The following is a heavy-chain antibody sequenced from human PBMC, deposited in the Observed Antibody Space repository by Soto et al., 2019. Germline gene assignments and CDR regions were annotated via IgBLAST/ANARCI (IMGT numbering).Heavy chain of an antibody. CDR1: GLTFSSYA. V-gene: IGHV3-30-3*01. CDR2: ISYDGSNK. Sequence: QVQLVESGGGVVQSGRSVRLSCAASGLTFSSYAMHWVRQAPGKGLEWVAVISYDGSNKYYADSVKGRFTISRDNSKNTLYLQMNSLRAEDTAVYYCARDGRGYDSSGYYYGAYYFDYWGQGTLVTVSS. J-gene: IGHJ4*02. CDR3: ARDGRGYDSSGYYYGAYYFDY. D-gene: IGHD3-22*01.